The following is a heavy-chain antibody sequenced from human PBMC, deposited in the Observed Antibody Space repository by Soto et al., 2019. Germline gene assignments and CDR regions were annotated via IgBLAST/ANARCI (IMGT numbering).Heavy chain of an antibody. J-gene: IGHJ4*02. D-gene: IGHD2-2*01. Sequence: PGGSLRLSCAASGFTFSSYAMSWVRQAPGKGLEWVSAISGSGGSTYYADSVKGRFTISRDNSKNTLYLQMNSLRAEDTAVYYYAKHYSGCSSTSCYNFDYWGQGTLVTVSS. CDR1: GFTFSSYA. CDR2: ISGSGGST. V-gene: IGHV3-23*01. CDR3: AKHYSGCSSTSCYNFDY.